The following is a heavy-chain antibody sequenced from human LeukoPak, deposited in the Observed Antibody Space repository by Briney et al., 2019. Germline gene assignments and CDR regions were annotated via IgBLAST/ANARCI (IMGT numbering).Heavy chain of an antibody. D-gene: IGHD2-2*01. J-gene: IGHJ4*02. CDR3: AKDGVVVPAAMGFDY. CDR1: GFTFSSYA. V-gene: IGHV3-23*01. CDR2: TSGSGGST. Sequence: GGSLRLSCAASGFTFSSYAMSWVRQAPGKGLEWVSATSGSGGSTYYADSVKGRFTISRDNSKSTLYLQMNSLRAEDTAVYYCAKDGVVVPAAMGFDYWGQGTLVTVSS.